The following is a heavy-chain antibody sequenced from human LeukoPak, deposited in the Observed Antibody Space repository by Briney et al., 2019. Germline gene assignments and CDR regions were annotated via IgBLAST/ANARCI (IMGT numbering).Heavy chain of an antibody. CDR1: GGTFSSYA. CDR2: IIPIFGTA. D-gene: IGHD3-3*01. Sequence: SVKVSCKASGGTFSSYAISWVRQAPGQGLEWMGGIIPIFGTANYAQKFQGRVTITADESTSTAYMELSSLRPEDTAVYYCARASTIFGVVSWFDPWGQGTLVTVSS. CDR3: ARASTIFGVVSWFDP. J-gene: IGHJ5*02. V-gene: IGHV1-69*13.